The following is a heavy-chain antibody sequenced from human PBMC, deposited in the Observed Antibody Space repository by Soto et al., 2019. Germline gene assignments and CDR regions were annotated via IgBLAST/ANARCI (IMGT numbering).Heavy chain of an antibody. CDR1: GFTFSKNW. D-gene: IGHD2-2*01. CDR2: IKEDGSEK. V-gene: IGHV3-7*01. CDR3: TRVPSIPDARVPDY. J-gene: IGHJ4*02. Sequence: LRLSCAASGFTFSKNWMSWVRQAPGKGLEWVANIKEDGSEKYYVDSVKGRFTISRDNAKNSLYLHMDSLRAEDTAVYYCTRVPSIPDARVPDYWGQGTLVTVSS.